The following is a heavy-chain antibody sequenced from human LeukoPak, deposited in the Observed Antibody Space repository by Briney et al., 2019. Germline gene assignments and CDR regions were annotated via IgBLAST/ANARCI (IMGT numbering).Heavy chain of an antibody. D-gene: IGHD3-9*01. J-gene: IGHJ4*02. CDR1: GFTFSSYA. CDR2: ITSSGDST. V-gene: IGHV3-23*01. Sequence: PGGSLRLSCAASGFTFSSYAMSWVRQAPGKGLEWVSDITSSGDSTYYADSVKGRFTISRDNPKNTLYLQMNSLRAEDTAIYYCVKEYFGFAFDCWGQGTVVTVSS. CDR3: VKEYFGFAFDC.